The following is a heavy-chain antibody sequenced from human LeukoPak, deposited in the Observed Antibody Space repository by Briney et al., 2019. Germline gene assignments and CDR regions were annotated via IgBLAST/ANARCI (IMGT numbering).Heavy chain of an antibody. D-gene: IGHD1-26*01. CDR1: GLTFSSYA. V-gene: IGHV3-30-3*01. Sequence: PGGSLRLSCAASGLTFSSYAMHWVRQAPGKGLEWVAVISYDGSNKYYADSVKGRFTISRDNSKNTLYLQMNSLRAEDTAVYYCARDRYSGSYFDYWGQGTLVTVSS. J-gene: IGHJ4*02. CDR2: ISYDGSNK. CDR3: ARDRYSGSYFDY.